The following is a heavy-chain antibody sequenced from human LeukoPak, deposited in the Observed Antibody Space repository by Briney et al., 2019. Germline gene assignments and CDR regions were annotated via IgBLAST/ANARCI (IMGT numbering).Heavy chain of an antibody. J-gene: IGHJ3*02. CDR1: GFTFSSYA. V-gene: IGHV3-7*01. D-gene: IGHD3-22*01. CDR2: IKQDGSEK. Sequence: GGSLRLSCAASGFTFSSYAMSWVHQAPGKGLEWVANIKQDGSEKYYVDSVKGRFTISRDNAKNSLYLQMNSLRAEDTAVYYCARHDSSGYYNAFDIWGQGTMVTVSS. CDR3: ARHDSSGYYNAFDI.